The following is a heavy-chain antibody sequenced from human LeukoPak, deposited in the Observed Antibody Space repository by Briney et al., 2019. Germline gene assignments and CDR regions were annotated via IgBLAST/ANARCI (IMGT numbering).Heavy chain of an antibody. CDR3: ARERCSGGSCYYFDY. V-gene: IGHV3-30-3*01. J-gene: IGHJ4*02. CDR1: GFTFSSYA. D-gene: IGHD2-15*01. Sequence: PGGSLRLSCAASGFTFSSYAMHWVRQAPGKGLEWVAVISYDGSNKYYADSVKGRFTISSDNSKNTLYLQMNSLRAEDTAVYYCARERCSGGSCYYFDYWGQGTLVTVSS. CDR2: ISYDGSNK.